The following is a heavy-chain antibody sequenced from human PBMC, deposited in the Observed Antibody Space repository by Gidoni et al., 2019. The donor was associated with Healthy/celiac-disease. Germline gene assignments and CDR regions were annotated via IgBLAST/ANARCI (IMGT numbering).Heavy chain of an antibody. CDR3: ARVSTDFDY. Sequence: QLQLQESGPGLVTPSETLSLPCTVSGGSISSSSYYWGWIRPPPGKGLEWIGSIYSSGSTYSNPSLKSRVTISVDTSKNQFSLKLSSVTAADTAVYYCARVSTDFDYWGQGTLVTVSS. CDR1: GGSISSSSYY. J-gene: IGHJ4*02. D-gene: IGHD2-21*02. V-gene: IGHV4-39*07. CDR2: IYSSGST.